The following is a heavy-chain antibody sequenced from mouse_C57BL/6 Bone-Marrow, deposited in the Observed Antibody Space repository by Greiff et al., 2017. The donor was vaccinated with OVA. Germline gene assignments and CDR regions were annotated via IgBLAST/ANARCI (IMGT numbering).Heavy chain of an antibody. J-gene: IGHJ3*01. Sequence: VQLKESGPELVKPGASVKISCKASGYAFSSSWMNWVKQRPGKGLEWIGRIYPGDGDTNYNGKFKGKATLTADKSSSTAYMQLSSLTSEDSAVYFCARGRFMFAYWGQGTLVTVSA. CDR1: GYAFSSSW. V-gene: IGHV1-82*01. CDR2: IYPGDGDT. D-gene: IGHD1-2*01. CDR3: ARGRFMFAY.